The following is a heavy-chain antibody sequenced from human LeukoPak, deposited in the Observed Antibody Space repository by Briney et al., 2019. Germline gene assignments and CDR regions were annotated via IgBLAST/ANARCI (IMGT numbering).Heavy chain of an antibody. D-gene: IGHD2-2*01. V-gene: IGHV4-4*09. CDR1: GDSISNYY. CDR3: AGTPHCSSDNCYRFYNGNDAFNI. CDR2: IYTSGST. J-gene: IGHJ3*02. Sequence: PSETLSLTCAVSGDSISNYYWSWLRQPPGKGLEWIGYIYTSGSTNYNPSLKSRVTISVDTSKNQFSLKLYSVTAADTAVYYCAGTPHCSSDNCYRFYNGNDAFNIWGQGTKVTVSS.